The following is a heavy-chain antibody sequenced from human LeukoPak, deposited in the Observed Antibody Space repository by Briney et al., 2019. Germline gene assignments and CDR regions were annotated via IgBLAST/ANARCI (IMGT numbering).Heavy chain of an antibody. D-gene: IGHD6-13*01. V-gene: IGHV4-39*07. CDR1: GGSISSSSYY. CDR2: IYYSGST. J-gene: IGHJ4*02. Sequence: SETLSLTCTVSGGSISSSSYYWGWIRQPPGTGLEWIGSIYYSGSTYYNPSLKSRVTISVDTSKTQFSLKLSSVTAADTAVYYCARDRLGSFYYFDYWGQGTLVTVSS. CDR3: ARDRLGSFYYFDY.